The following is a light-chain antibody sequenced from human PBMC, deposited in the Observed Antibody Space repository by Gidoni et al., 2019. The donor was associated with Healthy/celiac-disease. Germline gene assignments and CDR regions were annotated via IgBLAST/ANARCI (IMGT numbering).Light chain of an antibody. CDR1: PSVSSS. V-gene: IGKV3-11*01. J-gene: IGKJ4*01. Sequence: EIVLSHSPATLSLSPGERAPLSCRASPSVSSSLAWYQQKPGQAPRLLIYDASNRATGIPSRFSGSGSGTDVTITISSLEHEDFAVYYCQQRSNWALTFGGGTKVEIK. CDR3: QQRSNWALT. CDR2: DAS.